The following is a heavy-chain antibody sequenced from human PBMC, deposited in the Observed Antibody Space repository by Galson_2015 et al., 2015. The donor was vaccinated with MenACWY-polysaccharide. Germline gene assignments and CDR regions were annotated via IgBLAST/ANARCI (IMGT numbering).Heavy chain of an antibody. CDR3: ARLAVAGRLNWYLDL. CDR2: ISANTRST. CDR1: GFSFSSYS. V-gene: IGHV3-23*01. Sequence: SLRLSCAASGFSFSSYSMSWVRQAPGKGLEWVSSISANTRSTYYTDSVKGRLTISRDNSKNTLFLQMNSLRAEDTALYYCARLAVAGRLNWYLDLWGRGTLVSVSS. J-gene: IGHJ2*01. D-gene: IGHD6-19*01.